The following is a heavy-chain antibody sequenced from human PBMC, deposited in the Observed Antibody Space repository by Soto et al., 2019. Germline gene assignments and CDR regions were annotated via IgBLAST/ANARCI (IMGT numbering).Heavy chain of an antibody. Sequence: SETLSLTCAVYGGSFSGYYWSWIRQPPGKGLEWIGEINHSGSTNYNPSPKSRVTISVDTSKNQFSLKLSSVTAADTAVYYCARLGITGTTRSLGNWFDPWGQGTLVTVSS. CDR2: INHSGST. CDR1: GGSFSGYY. V-gene: IGHV4-34*01. CDR3: ARLGITGTTRSLGNWFDP. J-gene: IGHJ5*02. D-gene: IGHD1-7*01.